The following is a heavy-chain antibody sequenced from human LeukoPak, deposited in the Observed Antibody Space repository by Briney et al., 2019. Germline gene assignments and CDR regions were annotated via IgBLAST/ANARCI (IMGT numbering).Heavy chain of an antibody. D-gene: IGHD3-10*01. CDR2: ISGSGGST. Sequence: GGSLRLSCGASGFTVSSNYMSWVRQAPGKGLEWVSAISGSGGSTYYADSVKGRFTISRDNSKNTLYLQMNSLRAEDTAVYYCAKTLRMFRGVNYWGQGTLVTVSS. V-gene: IGHV3-23*01. J-gene: IGHJ4*02. CDR1: GFTVSSNY. CDR3: AKTLRMFRGVNY.